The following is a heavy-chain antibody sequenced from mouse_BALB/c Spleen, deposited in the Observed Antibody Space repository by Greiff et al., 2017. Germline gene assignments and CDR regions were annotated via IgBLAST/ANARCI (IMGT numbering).Heavy chain of an antibody. J-gene: IGHJ4*01. Sequence: EVKLVESGPSLVKPSQTLSLTCSVTGDSITSGYGNWIRKFPGNKLEYMGYISYSGSTYYNPSLKSRISITRDTSKNQYYLQLNSVTTEDTATYYCARYPNDGYYSMDYWGQGTSVTVSS. CDR2: ISYSGST. V-gene: IGHV3-8*02. D-gene: IGHD2-3*01. CDR3: ARYPNDGYYSMDY. CDR1: GDSITSGY.